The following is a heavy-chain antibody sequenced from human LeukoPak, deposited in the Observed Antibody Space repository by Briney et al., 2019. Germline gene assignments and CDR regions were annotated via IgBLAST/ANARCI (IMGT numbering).Heavy chain of an antibody. Sequence: SVKVSCKASGGTFSSYAISWVRQAPGQGLEWMGGIIPIFGIANYAQNFQGRVLMTRSTALSTAYMELSSLNSDDTAVYYCTRGPPNWGFDFWGQGTLVTVSS. D-gene: IGHD7-27*01. J-gene: IGHJ4*02. V-gene: IGHV1-69*10. CDR3: TRGPPNWGFDF. CDR2: IIPIFGIA. CDR1: GGTFSSYA.